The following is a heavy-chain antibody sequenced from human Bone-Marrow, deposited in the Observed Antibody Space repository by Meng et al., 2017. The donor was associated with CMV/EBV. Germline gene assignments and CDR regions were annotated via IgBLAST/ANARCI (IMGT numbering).Heavy chain of an antibody. V-gene: IGHV3-30*02. Sequence: GGSLRLSCAASGFTFSSYGMHWVRQAPGKGLEWVAFIRYDGSNKYYADSVKGRFTISRDNSKNTLYLQMNSLRAEDTAVYYCAKDVLTVSLYYYYGMDVWGQGTTVTVSS. CDR1: GFTFSSYG. D-gene: IGHD4-11*01. CDR3: AKDVLTVSLYYYYGMDV. CDR2: IRYDGSNK. J-gene: IGHJ6*02.